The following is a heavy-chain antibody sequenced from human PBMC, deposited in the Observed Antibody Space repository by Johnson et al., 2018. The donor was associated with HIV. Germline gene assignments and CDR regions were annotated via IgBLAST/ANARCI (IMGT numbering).Heavy chain of an antibody. Sequence: VQLVESGGGLVKPGGSLRLSCAASGFTFSNYWMHWVRQAPGKGLVWVSRINSDGTNTTYADSVKGRFTISRDNARNTLFLQMHSLRAEDTAVYYCASAYTANIWGQGTKVTVSS. CDR3: ASAYTANI. CDR2: INSDGTNT. CDR1: GFTFSNYW. D-gene: IGHD2-21*02. J-gene: IGHJ3*02. V-gene: IGHV3-74*02.